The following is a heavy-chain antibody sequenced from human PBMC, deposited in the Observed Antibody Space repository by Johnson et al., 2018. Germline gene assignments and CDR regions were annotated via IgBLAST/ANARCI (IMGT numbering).Heavy chain of an antibody. J-gene: IGHJ3*02. CDR1: GFSFSSYW. D-gene: IGHD2-15*01. Sequence: VQLQESGGGLVQPGGSXRLSCAASGFSFSSYWMHWVRQAPGKGLVWVSRINRDGSSTYYADSVKGRFTISRDNAKNTLYLQVNSLRAEDTAVYYCAREPALSMSDAFDIWGQGTVVTVSS. V-gene: IGHV3-74*01. CDR3: AREPALSMSDAFDI. CDR2: INRDGSST.